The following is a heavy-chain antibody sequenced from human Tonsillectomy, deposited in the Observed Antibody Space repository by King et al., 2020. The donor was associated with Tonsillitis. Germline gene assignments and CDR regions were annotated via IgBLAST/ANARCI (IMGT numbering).Heavy chain of an antibody. CDR3: AKVLGEWELLTADY. CDR1: GFTFSSYS. CDR2: ISYDGSNK. D-gene: IGHD1-26*01. V-gene: IGHV3-30*18. J-gene: IGHJ4*02. Sequence: VQLVESGGGVVQPGRSLRLSCAASGFTFSSYSMHWVRQAPGKGLEWVAVISYDGSNKYYADSVKGRFTISRDNSKNTLYLQMNSLRAEDTAVYYCAKVLGEWELLTADYWGQGTLVTVSS.